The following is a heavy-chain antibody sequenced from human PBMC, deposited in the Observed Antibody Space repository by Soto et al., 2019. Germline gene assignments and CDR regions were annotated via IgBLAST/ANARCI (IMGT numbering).Heavy chain of an antibody. D-gene: IGHD5-12*01. Sequence: QVQLVQSGAEVKKPGSSVKVSCKASGGTFSNYPISWVRQAPGQGLEWMGGIIPIFGTVNNAQKFQGRVTITPDESTSTAYMELSSLRSEDTAVYYCARGNHRWLQLWYFDLWGRGTLVTVSS. V-gene: IGHV1-69*05. CDR3: ARGNHRWLQLWYFDL. CDR1: GGTFSNYP. CDR2: IIPIFGTV. J-gene: IGHJ2*01.